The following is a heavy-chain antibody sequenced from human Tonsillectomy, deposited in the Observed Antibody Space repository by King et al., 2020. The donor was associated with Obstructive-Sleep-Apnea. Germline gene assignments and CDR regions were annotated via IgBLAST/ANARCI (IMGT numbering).Heavy chain of an antibody. CDR1: GGSFSGYY. D-gene: IGHD5-18*01. J-gene: IGHJ5*02. Sequence: VQLQQWGAGLLKPSETLSLTCAVYGGSFSGYYWSWIRQPPGKGLEWIGEINHSGKSNYNPSLKSRVTISVDTSKNQFSLNLSSVTAADTAVYYCARPGAYSYGKPPTNWFDPWGQGTLVTVSS. CDR3: ARPGAYSYGKPPTNWFDP. V-gene: IGHV4-34*01. CDR2: INHSGKS.